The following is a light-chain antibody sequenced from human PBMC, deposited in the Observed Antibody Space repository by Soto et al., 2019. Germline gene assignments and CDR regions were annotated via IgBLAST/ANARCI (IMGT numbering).Light chain of an antibody. J-gene: IGLJ1*01. CDR3: SSYKSSSNLV. V-gene: IGLV2-14*01. CDR2: EVS. Sequence: QSVLTQPASVSGSPGQSITISCTGTSSDVGGYNYVSWYQQHPGKAPKLMIYEVSNRPSGVSNRFSGSKSGNTVSLTISGLQAEDEADYYCSSYKSSSNLVFGTGTKVTVL. CDR1: SSDVGGYNY.